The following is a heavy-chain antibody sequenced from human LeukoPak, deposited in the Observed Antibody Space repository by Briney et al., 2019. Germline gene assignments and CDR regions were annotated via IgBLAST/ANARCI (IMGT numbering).Heavy chain of an antibody. CDR1: GYTFTGYY. D-gene: IGHD6-6*01. J-gene: IGHJ4*02. Sequence: AASVKVSCKASGYTFTGYYMHWVRHAPGQGLEWMGWINPNSGGTNYAQKFQGRVTMTRDTSISTAYMELSRLRSDGTAVYYCARDLGYSSSEYYFDYWGQGTLVTVSS. CDR3: ARDLGYSSSEYYFDY. CDR2: INPNSGGT. V-gene: IGHV1-2*02.